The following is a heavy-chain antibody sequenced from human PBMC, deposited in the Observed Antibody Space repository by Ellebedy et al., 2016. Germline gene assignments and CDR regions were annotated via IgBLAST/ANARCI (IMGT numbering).Heavy chain of an antibody. D-gene: IGHD1-14*01. Sequence: GESLKISXAASGFTFSSYGMHWVRQAPGKGLEWVAVISYDGSNKYYADSVKGRFTISRDNSKNTLYLQMNSLRAEDTAVYYCAKDPGSAEDAFDIWGQGTMVTVSS. CDR1: GFTFSSYG. CDR3: AKDPGSAEDAFDI. J-gene: IGHJ3*02. V-gene: IGHV3-30*18. CDR2: ISYDGSNK.